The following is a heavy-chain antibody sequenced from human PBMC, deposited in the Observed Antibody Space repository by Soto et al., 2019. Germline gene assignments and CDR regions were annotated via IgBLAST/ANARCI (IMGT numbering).Heavy chain of an antibody. V-gene: IGHV2-5*02. CDR3: AHSRSSGWSSFDWFDP. CDR2: IYWDDDK. J-gene: IGHJ5*02. D-gene: IGHD6-19*01. CDR1: GFSLSTSGVG. Sequence: QITLKESGPTLMKPTQTLTLTCTFSGFSLSTSGVGVGWIRQPPGKALEWLALIYWDDDKRYSPSLKSRLTITKDSSKNPVVLTMTNMDPVDTATYYCAHSRSSGWSSFDWFDPWGQGPLVTVSS.